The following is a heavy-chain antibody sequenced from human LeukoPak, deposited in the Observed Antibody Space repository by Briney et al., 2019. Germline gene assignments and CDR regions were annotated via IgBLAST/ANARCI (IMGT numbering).Heavy chain of an antibody. J-gene: IGHJ4*02. CDR3: AGLVGRYSSGLYYYYFDY. CDR2: MYLSGTT. D-gene: IGHD3-22*01. CDR1: GDSINSLDL. V-gene: IGHV4-4*02. Sequence: PSGTLSLTCTVSGDSINSLDLWSWVRQPPGKGLEWIGEMYLSGTTHSNPSVRSRVTISIDKSKNQFFLNLSSVTAADTAVYYCAGLVGRYSSGLYYYYFDYWGQGTLVTVSS.